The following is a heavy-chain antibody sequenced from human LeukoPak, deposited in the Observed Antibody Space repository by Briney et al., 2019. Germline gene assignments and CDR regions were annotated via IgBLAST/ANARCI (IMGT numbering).Heavy chain of an antibody. D-gene: IGHD6-13*01. CDR1: GFTFSSYW. CDR2: IKQDGSEK. CDR3: ARDSIAAAGPFYYYYYMDV. J-gene: IGHJ6*03. Sequence: PGGSLRLSCAASGFTFSSYWMSWVRQAPGKGLEWVTNIKQDGSEKYYVDSVKGRFTISRDNAKNSLCLQMNSLGAEDTAVYYCARDSIAAAGPFYYYYYMDVWGKGTTVTVSS. V-gene: IGHV3-7*01.